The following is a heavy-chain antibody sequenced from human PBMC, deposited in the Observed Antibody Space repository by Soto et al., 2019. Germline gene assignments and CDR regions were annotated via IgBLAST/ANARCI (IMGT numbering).Heavy chain of an antibody. J-gene: IGHJ2*01. CDR1: GGSINTDGLS. CDR3: ARGSCIETSGFSYWFFDL. CDR2: IHYSGTT. V-gene: IGHV4-31*03. Sequence: SETLSLTRTVSGGSINTDGLSWNWIRQHPGRGLEWIRSIHYSGTTFDSPSLKTRLSMSVDTSKNEFSLQLSSVTAADTAFYFCARGSCIETSGFSYWFFDLWGRGT. D-gene: IGHD3-10*01.